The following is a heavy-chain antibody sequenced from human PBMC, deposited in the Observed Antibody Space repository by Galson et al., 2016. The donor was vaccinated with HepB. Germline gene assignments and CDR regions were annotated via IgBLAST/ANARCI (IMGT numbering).Heavy chain of an antibody. CDR3: ARDLHYYGSGSYSDTFDV. D-gene: IGHD3-10*01. J-gene: IGHJ3*01. CDR2: IGAYNGDT. CDR1: GYTFTNYG. V-gene: IGHV1-18*01. Sequence: SVKVSCKASGYTFTNYGLSWVRQARGRGLEWMGWIGAYNGDTNYAQKLQGRVTMTTDTSTSTAYMELRSLRSDDTAIYYCARDLHYYGSGSYSDTFDVWGQGTLVTVSS.